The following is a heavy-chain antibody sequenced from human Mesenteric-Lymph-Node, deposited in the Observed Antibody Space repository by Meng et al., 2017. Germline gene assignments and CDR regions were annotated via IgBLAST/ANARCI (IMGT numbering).Heavy chain of an antibody. Sequence: SETLSLTCAVSGFSVSSDYYWGWIRQPPGKGLEWIGSMLHTGSGYYNPSLKSRVTISVDTSKNHLSLNLSSVTAADTAVYYCVRKVSRGQFDYWGQGTRVNGSS. V-gene: IGHV4-38-2*01. CDR3: VRKVSRGQFDY. CDR1: GFSVSSDYY. D-gene: IGHD2/OR15-2a*01. J-gene: IGHJ4*02. CDR2: MLHTGSG.